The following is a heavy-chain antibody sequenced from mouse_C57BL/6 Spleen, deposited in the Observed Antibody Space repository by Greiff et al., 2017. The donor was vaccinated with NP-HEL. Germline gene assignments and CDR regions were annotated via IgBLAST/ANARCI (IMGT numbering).Heavy chain of an antibody. CDR2: INPSSGYT. Sequence: QVQLKESGAELARPGASVKMSCKASGYTFTSYTMHWVKQRPGQGLEWIGYINPSSGYTKYNQKFKDKATLTADKSSSTAYMQLSSLTSEDSAVYYCARSLYDGYYGNFDYWGQGTTLTVSS. J-gene: IGHJ2*01. V-gene: IGHV1-4*01. D-gene: IGHD2-3*01. CDR1: GYTFTSYT. CDR3: ARSLYDGYYGNFDY.